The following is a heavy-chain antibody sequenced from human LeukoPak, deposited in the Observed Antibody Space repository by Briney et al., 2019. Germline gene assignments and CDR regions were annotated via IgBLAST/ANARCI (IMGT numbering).Heavy chain of an antibody. D-gene: IGHD4-17*01. V-gene: IGHV4-59*12. CDR3: ARVRYGGAPDAFDI. J-gene: IGHJ3*02. Sequence: PSETLSLTCTVSGGSISSYYWNWIRQPPGKGLEWIGYIYYSGSTNYNPSLKSRVTMSVDTSKNQFSLKLSSVTAADTAVYYCARVRYGGAPDAFDIWGQGTMVTVS. CDR2: IYYSGST. CDR1: GGSISSYY.